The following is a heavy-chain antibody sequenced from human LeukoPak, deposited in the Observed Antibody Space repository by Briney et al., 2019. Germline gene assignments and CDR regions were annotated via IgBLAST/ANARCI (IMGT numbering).Heavy chain of an antibody. CDR2: INPNSGGT. D-gene: IGHD3-10*01. Sequence: GASVKVSCKASGYTFTGYYMHWVRQAPGQGLEWMGWINPNSGGTNYAQKFQGRVTMIRETSISTAYMELSRLRSDDTAVYSCARDLPHPLWFGELFGRLPYADYWGQGTLVTVSS. J-gene: IGHJ4*02. CDR3: ARDLPHPLWFGELFGRLPYADY. V-gene: IGHV1-2*02. CDR1: GYTFTGYY.